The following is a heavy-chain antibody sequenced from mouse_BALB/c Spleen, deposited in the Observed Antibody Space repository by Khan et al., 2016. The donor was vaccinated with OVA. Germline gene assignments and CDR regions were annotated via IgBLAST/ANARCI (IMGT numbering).Heavy chain of an antibody. D-gene: IGHD1-1*01. Sequence: VQLQESGAELAKPGASVKMSCKASGYTFINYWILWVKQRPGQGLEWIGYINPSTAYTEYNPNFKDKATLTADKSSRTAYMQLSSLTSEDSAVYYGTRRGLRWDFDYWGQGTTLTVSS. CDR3: TRRGLRWDFDY. V-gene: IGHV1-7*01. CDR1: GYTFINYW. J-gene: IGHJ2*01. CDR2: INPSTAYT.